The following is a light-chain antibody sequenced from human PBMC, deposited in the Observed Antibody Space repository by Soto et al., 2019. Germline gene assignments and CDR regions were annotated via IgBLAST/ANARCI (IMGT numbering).Light chain of an antibody. J-gene: IGKJ5*01. V-gene: IGKV4-1*01. CDR1: QNVLYSAKNKNF. CDR3: QQHYITPIT. Sequence: DIVMTHSPASLPVCLGESATIHCKSSQNVLYSAKNKNFLTWYQQKPGQPPKLLIYWASTRESGVPDRFTGSGSGTDFTLSISSLQAEDVAVYYCQQHYITPITFGQGTRLEIK. CDR2: WAS.